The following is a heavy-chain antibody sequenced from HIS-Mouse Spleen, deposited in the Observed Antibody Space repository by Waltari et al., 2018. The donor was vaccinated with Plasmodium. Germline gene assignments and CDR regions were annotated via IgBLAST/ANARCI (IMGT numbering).Heavy chain of an antibody. D-gene: IGHD6-13*01. V-gene: IGHV4-31*03. CDR1: GGSISRGGYC. J-gene: IGHJ4*02. CDR3: ARSIAATVTFYFDY. CDR2: IYYSGST. Sequence: QVQLQESGPGLVKPSQTLSLTCTVSGGSISRGGYCWSWIRQHPGKGLEWIGYIYYSGSTYYNPSLKSRVTISVDTSKNQFSLKLSSVTAADTAVYYCARSIAATVTFYFDYWGQGTLVTVSS.